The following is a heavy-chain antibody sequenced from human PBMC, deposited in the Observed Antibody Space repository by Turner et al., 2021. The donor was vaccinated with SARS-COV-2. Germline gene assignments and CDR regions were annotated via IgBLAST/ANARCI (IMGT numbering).Heavy chain of an antibody. Sequence: QVQLVESGGGVVQPGRSLRLSCAASGFPFSSYAMHWVRQAPGKGLEWVAVISYDRNNKYYADSVKGRFTISRDNSKNTLYLQMNSLRAEDTAVYYCARDGYSSSSIGYNWFDPWGQGTLVTVSS. J-gene: IGHJ5*02. CDR3: ARDGYSSSSIGYNWFDP. CDR1: GFPFSSYA. V-gene: IGHV3-30-3*01. CDR2: ISYDRNNK. D-gene: IGHD6-6*01.